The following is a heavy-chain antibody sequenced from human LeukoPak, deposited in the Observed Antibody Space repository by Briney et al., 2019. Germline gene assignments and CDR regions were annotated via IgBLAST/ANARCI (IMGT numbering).Heavy chain of an antibody. D-gene: IGHD2-15*01. CDR1: GGAISTYY. J-gene: IGHJ4*02. V-gene: IGHV4-59*01. CDR2: IHFSGNT. Sequence: SETLSLTCTVSGGAISTYYWSWVRQPPGKGLEWIGYIHFSGNTNYNPSLKSRVTLSVDTSKNQFSLELSSVTAADTAVYYCARYRTAWYYFDHWGQGTLVTVSS. CDR3: ARYRTAWYYFDH.